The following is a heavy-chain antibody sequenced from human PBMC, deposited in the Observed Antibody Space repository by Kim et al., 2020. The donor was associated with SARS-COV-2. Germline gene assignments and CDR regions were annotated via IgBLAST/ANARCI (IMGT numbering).Heavy chain of an antibody. D-gene: IGHD2-2*02. J-gene: IGHJ5*02. Sequence: ASVKVSCKASGYTFTSYGISWVRQAPGQGLEWMGWISAYNGNTNYAQKLQGRVTMTTDTSTSTAYMELRSLRSDDTAVYYCARAVGPSTYCSSTSCYKGSWFDPWGQGTLVTVSS. CDR2: ISAYNGNT. CDR3: ARAVGPSTYCSSTSCYKGSWFDP. CDR1: GYTFTSYG. V-gene: IGHV1-18*04.